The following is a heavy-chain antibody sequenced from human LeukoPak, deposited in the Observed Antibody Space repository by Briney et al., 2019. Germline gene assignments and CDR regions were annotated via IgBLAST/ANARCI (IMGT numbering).Heavy chain of an antibody. CDR2: ISYDGSNK. Sequence: GGSLRLSCAASGFTLDSHGMHWVRQAPGKGLEWVAVISYDGSNKYYADSVKGRFTISRDNSKNTLYLQMDSLRAEDTAVYYCAGDYDIFTGYSNGYYFDYWGQGTLVPVSS. V-gene: IGHV3-30*03. D-gene: IGHD3-9*01. CDR3: AGDYDIFTGYSNGYYFDY. CDR1: GFTLDSHG. J-gene: IGHJ4*02.